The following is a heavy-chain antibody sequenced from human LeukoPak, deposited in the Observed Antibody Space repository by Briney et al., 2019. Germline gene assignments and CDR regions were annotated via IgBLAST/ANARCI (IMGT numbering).Heavy chain of an antibody. CDR2: INPNTGVT. V-gene: IGHV1-2*06. CDR3: ARGGGHPARYSSGWYSSDY. J-gene: IGHJ4*02. Sequence: ASVKVSCKASGYTFSGHYLHWVRQAPGQGLEWMGRINPNTGVTQYTENFQGRVTMTGDTSISTAYMELSSLRSEDTAVYYCARGGGHPARYSSGWYSSDYWGQGTLVTVSS. D-gene: IGHD6-19*01. CDR1: GYTFSGHY.